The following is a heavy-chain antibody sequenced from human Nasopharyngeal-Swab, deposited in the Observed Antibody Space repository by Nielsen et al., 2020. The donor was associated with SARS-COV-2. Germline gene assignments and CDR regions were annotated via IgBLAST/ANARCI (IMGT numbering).Heavy chain of an antibody. Sequence: GESLKISCAASGFTFSSYWMSWVRQAPGKGLEWVASIKQDGSEKYYVDSVKGRFTISRDNAKNSLYLQMNSLRAEDTAVYYCAKRGYSYVNKFDLWGQATLVTVSS. D-gene: IGHD5-18*01. CDR3: AKRGYSYVNKFDL. CDR2: IKQDGSEK. V-gene: IGHV3-7*03. J-gene: IGHJ4*02. CDR1: GFTFSSYW.